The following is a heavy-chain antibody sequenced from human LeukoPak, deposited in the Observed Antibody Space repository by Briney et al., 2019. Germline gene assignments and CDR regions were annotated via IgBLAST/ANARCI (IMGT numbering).Heavy chain of an antibody. Sequence: GGSLRLSCAASGFTVSSNYMSWVRQAPGKGLEWVSVIYSGGSTYYADSVRGRFTISRDNSKNTLYLQMNSLGAEDTAVYYCARMIMFRGVPSAAFDSWGQGTLVTVSS. V-gene: IGHV3-53*01. CDR3: ARMIMFRGVPSAAFDS. D-gene: IGHD3-16*01. CDR1: GFTVSSNY. CDR2: IYSGGST. J-gene: IGHJ4*02.